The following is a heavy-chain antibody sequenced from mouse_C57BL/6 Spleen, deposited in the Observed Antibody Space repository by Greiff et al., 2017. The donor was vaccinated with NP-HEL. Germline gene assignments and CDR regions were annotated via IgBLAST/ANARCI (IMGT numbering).Heavy chain of an antibody. CDR2: ISSGGDYI. CDR1: GFTFSSYA. D-gene: IGHD2-4*01. CDR3: TREKDYDYFFDY. V-gene: IGHV5-9-1*02. J-gene: IGHJ2*01. Sequence: VQLKESGEGLVKPGGSLKLSCAASGFTFSSYAMSWVRQTPEKRLEWVAYISSGGDYIYYADTVKGRFTISRDNARNTLYLQMSSLKSEDTAMYYCTREKDYDYFFDYWGQGTTLTVSS.